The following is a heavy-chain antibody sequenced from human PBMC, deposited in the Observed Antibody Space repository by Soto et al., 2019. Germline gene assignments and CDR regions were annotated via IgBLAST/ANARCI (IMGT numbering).Heavy chain of an antibody. J-gene: IGHJ3*02. CDR1: GGSISSYY. D-gene: IGHD1-26*01. Sequence: QVQLQESGPGLVKPSETLSLTCTVSGGSISSYYWSWIRQPPGKGLEWIGYIYYSGSTNYNPSLKSRVTISVDTSKNQFSLKLSSVTAADTAVYYCARHEGRLGFDAFDIWGQGTMVTVSS. CDR2: IYYSGST. V-gene: IGHV4-59*08. CDR3: ARHEGRLGFDAFDI.